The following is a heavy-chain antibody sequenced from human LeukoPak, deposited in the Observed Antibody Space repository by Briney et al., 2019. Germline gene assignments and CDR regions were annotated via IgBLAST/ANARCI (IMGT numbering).Heavy chain of an antibody. CDR3: AKDRVVVVPAAIFDY. V-gene: IGHV3-23*01. D-gene: IGHD2-2*02. CDR2: ISGSGGST. J-gene: IGHJ4*02. CDR1: GFTFSSYA. Sequence: GWSLRLSCAASGFTFSSYAMSWVRQAPGKGLEWVSAISGSGGSTYYADSVKGRFTISRDNSKNTLYLQMNSLRAEDTAVYYCAKDRVVVVPAAIFDYWGQGTLVTVSS.